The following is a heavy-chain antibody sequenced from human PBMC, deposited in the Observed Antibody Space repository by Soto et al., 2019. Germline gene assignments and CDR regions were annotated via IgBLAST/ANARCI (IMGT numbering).Heavy chain of an antibody. V-gene: IGHV3-23*01. J-gene: IGHJ5*02. D-gene: IGHD3-3*01. CDR3: AKAEENDFWSGTGNWFNP. CDR1: GFTFSSYA. Sequence: GGSLRLSCAASGFTFSSYAMSWVRKAPGKGLEWVSAISGSGGSTYYTDSVKGRFTISRDNSKKTLYLQMNSLRAGNTAVYYCAKAEENDFWSGTGNWFNPWGQGTLVTVSP. CDR2: ISGSGGST.